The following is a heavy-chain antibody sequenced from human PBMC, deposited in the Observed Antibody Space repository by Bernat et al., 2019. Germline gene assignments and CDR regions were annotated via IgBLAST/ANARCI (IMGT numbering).Heavy chain of an antibody. CDR2: INPNSGGT. D-gene: IGHD6-13*01. J-gene: IGHJ4*02. Sequence: QVQLVQSGAEVKKPGASVKVSCKASGYTFTGYYMHWVRQAPGQGLEWMGWINPNSGGTNDAQKFQGWVTMTRKRSIRAAYMELGRLRSDDTAVYYCASGAAGVGGYYFDYWGQGTLVTVSS. CDR1: GYTFTGYY. V-gene: IGHV1-2*04. CDR3: ASGAAGVGGYYFDY.